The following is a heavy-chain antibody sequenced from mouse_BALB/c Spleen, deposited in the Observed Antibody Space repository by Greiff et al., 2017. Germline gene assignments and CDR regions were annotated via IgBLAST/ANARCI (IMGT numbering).Heavy chain of an antibody. Sequence: QVQLQQPGAELVKPGASVKLSCKASGYTFTSYWMHWVKQRPGQGLEWIGEIDPSDSYTNYNQKFKGKATLTVDKSSSTAYMQLSSLTSEDSAVYYCARVTRITDYWGQGTTLTVSS. CDR3: ARVTRITDY. V-gene: IGHV1-69*02. CDR1: GYTFTSYW. D-gene: IGHD2-4*01. J-gene: IGHJ2*01. CDR2: IDPSDSYT.